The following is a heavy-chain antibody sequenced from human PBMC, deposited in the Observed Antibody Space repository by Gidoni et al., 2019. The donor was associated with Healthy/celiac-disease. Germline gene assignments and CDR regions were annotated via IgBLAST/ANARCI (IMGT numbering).Heavy chain of an antibody. CDR1: GFPFSDHY. V-gene: IGHV3-72*01. J-gene: IGHJ6*02. CDR2: TRNKANSYTT. Sequence: EVQLVESGGGLVQPGGSLRLSCAASGFPFSDHYMDWVRQAPGKGLEWVGRTRNKANSYTTEYAASVKGRFTISRDDSKNSLYLQMNSLKTEDTAVYYCAREYGDYWSYYYYGMDVWGQGTTVTVSS. CDR3: AREYGDYWSYYYYGMDV. D-gene: IGHD4-17*01.